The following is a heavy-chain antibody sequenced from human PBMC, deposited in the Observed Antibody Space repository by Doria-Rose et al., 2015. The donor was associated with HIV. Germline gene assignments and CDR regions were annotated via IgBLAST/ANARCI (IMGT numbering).Heavy chain of an antibody. V-gene: IGHV3-21*01. J-gene: IGHJ4*02. CDR2: ISSTSAYI. CDR3: ATGVTLDY. CDR1: GFTFSSHR. Sequence: VQLVESGGGLVRPGGSLRLSCATSGFTFSSHRINWVRQAPGNGLEWVSSISSTSAYINYADSVRGRFTISRDNARNSLYLQMDSLRAEDTAIYYCATGVTLDYWGQGTLVTASS. D-gene: IGHD3-10*01.